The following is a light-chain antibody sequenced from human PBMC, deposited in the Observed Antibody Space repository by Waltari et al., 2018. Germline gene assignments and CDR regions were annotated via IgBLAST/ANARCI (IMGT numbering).Light chain of an antibody. Sequence: QSALTQPASVSGPPGQSITISSPGTDSDVGAYDFVSWYQQHPGKAPHLIIYEVSNRPSGISNRFSASKSGNTASLTISGLQAEDEADYYCSSYTTSSAPGVFGTGTRVTVL. V-gene: IGLV2-14*01. CDR2: EVS. J-gene: IGLJ1*01. CDR3: SSYTTSSAPGV. CDR1: DSDVGAYDF.